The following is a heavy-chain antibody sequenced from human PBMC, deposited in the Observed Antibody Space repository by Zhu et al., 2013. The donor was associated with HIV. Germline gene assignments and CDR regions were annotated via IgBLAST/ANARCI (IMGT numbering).Heavy chain of an antibody. V-gene: IGHV1-2*02. J-gene: IGHJ2*01. CDR2: ISLTVVA. D-gene: IGHD3-10*01. Sequence: VQLVQSGREVRRPGRHXRSPASSGYSFSDYYIQWVRQAPGQGLEWMGWISLTVVAQIMSQKFQGRVTMTRDTSISTAYMELSRLTSDDTAIYYCARDASGGPRNWYFDFWGRGSLVTVSS. CDR1: GYSFSDYY. CDR3: ARDASGGPRNWYFDF.